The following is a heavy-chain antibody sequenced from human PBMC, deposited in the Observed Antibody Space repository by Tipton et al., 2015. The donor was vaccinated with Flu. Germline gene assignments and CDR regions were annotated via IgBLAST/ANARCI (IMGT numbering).Heavy chain of an antibody. CDR1: GGSFSGYY. Sequence: TLSLTCAVYGGSFSGYYWSWIRQPPGKGLEWIGEINHSGSTNYNPSLKSRVTISVDTSKNQFSLKLSSVTAADTAVYYCARGLGVVVAVAFDIWGPRDNDNRLF. V-gene: IGHV4-34*01. CDR3: ARGLGVVVAVAFDI. CDR2: INHSGST. D-gene: IGHD2-15*01. J-gene: IGHJ3*02.